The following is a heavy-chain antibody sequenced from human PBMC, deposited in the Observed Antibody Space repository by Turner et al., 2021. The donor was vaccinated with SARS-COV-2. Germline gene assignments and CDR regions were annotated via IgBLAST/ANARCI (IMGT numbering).Heavy chain of an antibody. Sequence: EVPLVESGGGLVQPGGSLRLSCVASGFTFSTYSMNWGRQAPGKGLEWVSYIDSSSSTIYYADSVKGRFTISRDNAKNSLYLQMNSLRADDTAVYYCASPFDYWGQGTLVTVSS. CDR2: IDSSSSTI. CDR3: ASPFDY. V-gene: IGHV3-48*01. J-gene: IGHJ4*02. CDR1: GFTFSTYS.